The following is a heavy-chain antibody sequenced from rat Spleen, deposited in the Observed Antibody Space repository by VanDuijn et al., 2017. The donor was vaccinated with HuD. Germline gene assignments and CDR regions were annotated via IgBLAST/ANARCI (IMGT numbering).Heavy chain of an antibody. CDR2: ISYSGST. J-gene: IGHJ3*01. V-gene: IGHV3-1*01. CDR3: ARQDNYVGFAY. Sequence: EVQLQESGPGLVKPSQSLSLTCSVTGYSITSSYRWNWIRKFPGNKMEWMGYISYSGSTSYNPSLKSRISITRDTSKNQFFLQLNSVTTEDTATYYCARQDNYVGFAYWGQGTLVTVSS. CDR1: GYSITSSY. D-gene: IGHD1-10*01.